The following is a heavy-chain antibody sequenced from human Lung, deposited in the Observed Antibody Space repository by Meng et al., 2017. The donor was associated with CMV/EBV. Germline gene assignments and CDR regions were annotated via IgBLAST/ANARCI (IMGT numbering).Heavy chain of an antibody. J-gene: IGHJ5*02. CDR2: IIPILAIT. D-gene: IGHD2-15*01. Sequence: FSSYAITCVRQAPGQGLEWIGTIIPILAITKYAQKFQGRVTITADKTSSTVYMELSSLRSDDTAVYYCGRYTDIVSVIAATRDYWFDPWGQGTLVTVSS. CDR3: GRYTDIVSVIAATRDYWFDP. V-gene: IGHV1-69*04. CDR1: FSSYA.